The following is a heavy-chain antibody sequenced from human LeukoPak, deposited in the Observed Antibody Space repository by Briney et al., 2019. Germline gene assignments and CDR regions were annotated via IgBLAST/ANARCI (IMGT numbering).Heavy chain of an antibody. Sequence: GGSLRLSCAASGFTFSSYAMAWVRQAPGKGPEWVSGISSNGGGTYYADSVKGRFTISRDNSKNTLYLQMNSLRADDTAVYYCAKHSGSSGWYNDFWGQGTLVTVSS. CDR3: AKHSGSSGWYNDF. D-gene: IGHD6-19*01. V-gene: IGHV3-23*01. CDR1: GFTFSSYA. J-gene: IGHJ4*02. CDR2: ISSNGGGT.